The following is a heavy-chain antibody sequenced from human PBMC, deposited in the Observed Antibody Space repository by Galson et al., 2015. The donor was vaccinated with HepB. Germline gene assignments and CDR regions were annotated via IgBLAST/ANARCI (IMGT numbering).Heavy chain of an antibody. V-gene: IGHV3-21*01. J-gene: IGHJ4*02. Sequence: SLRLSCAASGFTFSTYSMNWVRQAPGKGLEWVSSISSSSTYIYYADSVKGRFTISRDNAKNSLHLQMNSLRAEDTAVYYCARDLQGGKYYFDYWGQGTLVTVSS. D-gene: IGHD1-26*01. CDR1: GFTFSTYS. CDR2: ISSSSTYI. CDR3: ARDLQGGKYYFDY.